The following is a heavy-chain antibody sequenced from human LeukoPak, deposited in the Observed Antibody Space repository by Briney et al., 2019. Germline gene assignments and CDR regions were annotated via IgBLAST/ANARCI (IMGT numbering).Heavy chain of an antibody. J-gene: IGHJ4*02. D-gene: IGHD3-22*01. CDR3: AKDRPNYYGSNGHYYRRDGDY. V-gene: IGHV3-23*01. CDR2: ITSAGENT. CDR1: EFTFSIYA. Sequence: GGSLRLSCAASEFTFSIYAMSWVRQAPGKGLEWVSSITSAGENTFYTGSVKGRFTISRDNSRNTLYLQMDSLRAEDTAIYYCAKDRPNYYGSNGHYYRRDGDYWGQGTLVTVSS.